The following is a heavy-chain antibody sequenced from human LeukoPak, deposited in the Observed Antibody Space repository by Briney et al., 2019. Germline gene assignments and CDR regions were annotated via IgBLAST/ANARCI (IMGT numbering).Heavy chain of an antibody. V-gene: IGHV4-31*03. CDR2: IYYSGST. Sequence: SQTLSLTCSLSGGSVSRVGYYLGWIRQHPGKGLEWIGYIYYSGSTYYNPSLKSRVTMSVDTSKNQFSLKLSSVTAADTAVYYCARGHYANYDSSGYHPLGFHYWVQGTLVTVSS. D-gene: IGHD3-22*01. CDR3: ARGHYANYDSSGYHPLGFHY. CDR1: GGSVSRVGYY. J-gene: IGHJ4*02.